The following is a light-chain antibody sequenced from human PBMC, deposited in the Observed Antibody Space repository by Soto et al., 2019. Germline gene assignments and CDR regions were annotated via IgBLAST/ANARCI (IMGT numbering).Light chain of an antibody. CDR1: QGISGW. V-gene: IGKV1-5*01. J-gene: IGKJ1*01. Sequence: DIQMTQSPSTLSASVGDRVTITCRASQGISGWLAWYQQKAGKAPRLLIFDASSLLSGVPSRFSGSGYGTEFTLTINRLQPDDSETYYCQQYDSFSVWTFGQGTKV. CDR2: DAS. CDR3: QQYDSFSVWT.